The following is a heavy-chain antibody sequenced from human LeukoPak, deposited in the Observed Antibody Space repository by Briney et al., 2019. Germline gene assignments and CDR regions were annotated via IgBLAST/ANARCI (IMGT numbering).Heavy chain of an antibody. CDR2: INHSGST. V-gene: IGHV4-34*01. J-gene: IGHJ5*02. Sequence: SETLSLTCAVYGGSFSGYYWSWIRQPPGKGLEWIGEINHSGSTNYNPSLKSRVTISVDTSKNQFSLKLSSVTAADTAVYYCARHVYYYDSPSFDPWGQGTLVTVSS. D-gene: IGHD3-22*01. CDR1: GGSFSGYY. CDR3: ARHVYYYDSPSFDP.